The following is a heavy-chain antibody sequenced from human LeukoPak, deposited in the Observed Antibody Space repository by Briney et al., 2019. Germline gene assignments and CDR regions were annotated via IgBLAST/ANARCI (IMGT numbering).Heavy chain of an antibody. V-gene: IGHV3-23*01. J-gene: IGHJ4*02. CDR1: GFTFSSYV. Sequence: PGGSLRPSCAASGFTFSSYVMSWVRQAPGKGLEWVSAITGSGDSTYYADSVKGRFAISRDNSKNTLYLQMNSLRAEDTAVYYCAKRGPAGAGKSPDYFEYWGQGTLVTVSS. CDR3: AKRGPAGAGKSPDYFEY. CDR2: ITGSGDST. D-gene: IGHD6-19*01.